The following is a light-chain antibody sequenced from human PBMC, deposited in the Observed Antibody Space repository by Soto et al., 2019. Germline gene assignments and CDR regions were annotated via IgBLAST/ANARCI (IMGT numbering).Light chain of an antibody. J-gene: IGKJ3*01. V-gene: IGKV3-20*01. Sequence: EIVLTQSPATLSLSPGDSAALSCWASQTLRGNYFAWYQQLPGQPPRLLVYGPSARATGSPDRFRGRGSRTVSTLTIRGVEPEDFGIYYCHQFGSSPFTFGPGTKVNMK. CDR1: QTLRGNY. CDR3: HQFGSSPFT. CDR2: GPS.